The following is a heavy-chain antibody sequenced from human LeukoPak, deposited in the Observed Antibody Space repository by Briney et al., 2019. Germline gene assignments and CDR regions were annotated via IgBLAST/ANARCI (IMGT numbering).Heavy chain of an antibody. CDR1: GYSISSGYY. J-gene: IGHJ4*02. Sequence: SETLSLTCTVSGYSISSGYYWGWIRQPPGNGLEWIGSINHSGSTYYNPSLKSRVTISVDTSKNQFSLNLSSVSAADTAVYYCARGPTTSPQYSFDYWGQGNMVTVSS. D-gene: IGHD4-17*01. CDR2: INHSGST. V-gene: IGHV4-38-2*02. CDR3: ARGPTTSPQYSFDY.